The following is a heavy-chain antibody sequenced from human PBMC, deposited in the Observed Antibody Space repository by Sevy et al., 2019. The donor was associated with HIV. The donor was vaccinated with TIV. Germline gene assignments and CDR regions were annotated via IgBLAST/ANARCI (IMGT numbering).Heavy chain of an antibody. J-gene: IGHJ6*03. CDR2: ISSSSTYI. CDR1: GFTFSTYS. Sequence: GGSLRLSCAASGFTFSTYSMNWVRQAPGKGLEWVSSISSSSTYIYYADSVQGGFTISRNNAKKSLFLQMNSLRAEDTAVYFCARTDYGDYGITRQYYMDVWGKGTTVTVSS. V-gene: IGHV3-21*01. CDR3: ARTDYGDYGITRQYYMDV. D-gene: IGHD4-17*01.